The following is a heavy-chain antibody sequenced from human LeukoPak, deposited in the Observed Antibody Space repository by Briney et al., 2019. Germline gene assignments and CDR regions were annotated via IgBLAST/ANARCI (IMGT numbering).Heavy chain of an antibody. CDR1: GGSISRRTFY. J-gene: IGHJ5*02. CDR3: ARHRSGWFDP. CDR2: IYYSGST. Sequence: PSETMSLTCTVSGGSISRRTFYWAWIRQPPGKGLEWIGSIYYSGSTYYNPSLKSRVTISVDTSKNQFSLKLSSVTAADTAVYYCARHRSGWFDPWGQGTLVTVSS. V-gene: IGHV4-39*01. D-gene: IGHD3-10*01.